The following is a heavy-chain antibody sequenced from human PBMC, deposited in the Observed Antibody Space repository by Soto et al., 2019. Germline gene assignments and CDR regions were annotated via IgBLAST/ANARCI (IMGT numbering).Heavy chain of an antibody. Sequence: QLQESGPGLVKPSQTLSLTCTVSGGSSSSGNYYWSWIRQPPGQGLEWIGYIFYSGTTYYNPSLKGRVTISLDTSGNQFSLKLRAVTAADTAVYYCARDLHRTETTLNYYYYAMDVWGQGTTVTVSS. CDR1: GGSSSSGNYY. CDR3: ARDLHRTETTLNYYYYAMDV. V-gene: IGHV4-30-4*01. D-gene: IGHD1-1*01. J-gene: IGHJ6*02. CDR2: IFYSGTT.